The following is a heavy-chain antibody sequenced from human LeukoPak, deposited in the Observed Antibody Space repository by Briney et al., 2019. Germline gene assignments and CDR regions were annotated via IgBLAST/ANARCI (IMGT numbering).Heavy chain of an antibody. V-gene: IGHV1-18*01. CDR2: ISAYNGNT. CDR1: GYTFTSYG. CDR3: ARDLRYFDWLLDRNYYYYGMDV. Sequence: ASVKVSCKASGYTFTSYGISWVRQSPGQGLEWMGWISAYNGNTNYAQKLQGRVTMTTDTSTSTAYMELRSLRSDDTAVYYCARDLRYFDWLLDRNYYYYGMDVWGQGTTVTVSS. D-gene: IGHD3-9*01. J-gene: IGHJ6*02.